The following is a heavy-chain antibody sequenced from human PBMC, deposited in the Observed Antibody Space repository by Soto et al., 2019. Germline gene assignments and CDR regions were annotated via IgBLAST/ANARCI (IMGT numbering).Heavy chain of an antibody. V-gene: IGHV3-53*04. CDR1: GFTVSSNY. CDR3: ARVTVVATITHYYYYMDV. CDR2: IYSGGST. J-gene: IGHJ6*03. D-gene: IGHD5-12*01. Sequence: GSLRLSCAASGFTVSSNYMSWVRQAPGKGLEWVSVIYSGGSTYYADSVKGRFTISRHNSKNTLYLQMNSLRAEDTAVYYCARVTVVATITHYYYYMDVWGKGTTVTVSS.